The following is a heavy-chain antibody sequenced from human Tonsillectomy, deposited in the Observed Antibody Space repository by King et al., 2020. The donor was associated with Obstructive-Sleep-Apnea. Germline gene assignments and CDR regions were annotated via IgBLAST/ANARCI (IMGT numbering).Heavy chain of an antibody. CDR2: TYYWSKWYN. Sequence: VQLQQSGPGLVKPSQTLSLTCAISGDSVSSNSAAWNWIRQSPSRGLECLGRTYYWSKWYNDYAVSVKSRITINPDTSKNQFSLQLNSVTPEDTAVYYCARGSEQWLVGGFDPWGQGTLVTVSS. CDR1: GDSVSSNSAA. D-gene: IGHD6-19*01. V-gene: IGHV6-1*01. J-gene: IGHJ5*02. CDR3: ARGSEQWLVGGFDP.